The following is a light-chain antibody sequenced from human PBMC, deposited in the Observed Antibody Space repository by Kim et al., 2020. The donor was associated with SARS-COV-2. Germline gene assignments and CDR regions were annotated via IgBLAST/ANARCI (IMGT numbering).Light chain of an antibody. CDR2: GAS. CDR3: QYYRSSHTWT. CDR1: QSVGSSY. V-gene: IGKV3-20*01. Sequence: PGESAILSCRASQSVGSSYLTWYQQKPGQTPRLLLSGASNRAPGIPDRFSGSGSGTDFTLTISRLEPEDFAVYYCQYYRSSHTWTFGQGTKVDIK. J-gene: IGKJ1*01.